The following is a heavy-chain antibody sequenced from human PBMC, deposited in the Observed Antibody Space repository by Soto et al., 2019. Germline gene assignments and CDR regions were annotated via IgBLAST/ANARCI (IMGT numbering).Heavy chain of an antibody. Sequence: QVQLVESGGRVVQPGRSLRLSCAASGFTFSNYTIHWVRQAPGKGLEWVSVISYDGSTKYYADSVKGRFTISRDNSKNTLYLQMHSLRTEDTAVFYCARSPGGEVDTILEYFDCWGHGTLVTVSS. CDR1: GFTFSNYT. J-gene: IGHJ4*01. CDR2: ISYDGSTK. CDR3: ARSPGGEVDTILEYFDC. D-gene: IGHD3-16*01. V-gene: IGHV3-30*14.